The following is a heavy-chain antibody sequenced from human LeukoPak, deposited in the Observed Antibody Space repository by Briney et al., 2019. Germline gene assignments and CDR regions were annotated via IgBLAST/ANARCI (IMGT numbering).Heavy chain of an antibody. J-gene: IGHJ5*02. CDR3: AKDPASPYYDILTGYQAPNWFDP. CDR2: ISGSGGST. Sequence: GGSLRLSCAASGFTFSSYAMSWVRQAPGKGLEWVSAISGSGGSTYYADSVKGRFTISRDNSKNTLYLQMNSLRAEDTAVYYCAKDPASPYYDILTGYQAPNWFDPWGQGTLVTVSS. D-gene: IGHD3-9*01. CDR1: GFTFSSYA. V-gene: IGHV3-23*01.